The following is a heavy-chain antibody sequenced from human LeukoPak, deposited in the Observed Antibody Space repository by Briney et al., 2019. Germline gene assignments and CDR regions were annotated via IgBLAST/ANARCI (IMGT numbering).Heavy chain of an antibody. V-gene: IGHV4-59*08. CDR1: GGSISSYY. J-gene: IGHJ6*02. CDR3: ARHLYYYGSSGYYGMDV. Sequence: SETLSLTCTVSGGSISSYYWSWIRQPPGKGLEWIGYIYYSGSTNYNPSLKSRVTISVDTSKNQFSLKLSSVTAADTAVYYCARHLYYYGSSGYYGMDVWGQGTTVTVSS. D-gene: IGHD3-10*01. CDR2: IYYSGST.